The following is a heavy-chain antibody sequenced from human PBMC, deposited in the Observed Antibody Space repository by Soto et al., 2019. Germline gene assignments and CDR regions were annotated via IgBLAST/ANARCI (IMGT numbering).Heavy chain of an antibody. CDR3: ARGGVIAAAGPQGYYYYYCYMDV. Sequence: PSETLSLTCAVYGGSFSGYYWSWIRQPPGKGLEWIGEINHSGSTNYNPSLKSRVTISVDTSKNQFSLKLSSVTAADTAVYYCARGGVIAAAGPQGYYYYYCYMDVWGKGTTVTVSS. D-gene: IGHD6-13*01. CDR1: GGSFSGYY. CDR2: INHSGST. J-gene: IGHJ6*03. V-gene: IGHV4-34*01.